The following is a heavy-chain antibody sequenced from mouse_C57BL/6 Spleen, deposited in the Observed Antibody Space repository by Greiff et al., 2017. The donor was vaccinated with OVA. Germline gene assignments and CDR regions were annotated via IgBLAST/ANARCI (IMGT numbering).Heavy chain of an antibody. CDR3: ARGRGLGAMDY. Sequence: QVQLQQPGAELVMPGASVKLSCKASGYTFTSYWMHWVKQRPGQGLEWIGEIAPSDSYTNYNQKFKGKFTLTVDKSYSTAYMQLSSLTSEDSAVYDSARGRGLGAMDYWGQGTSVTVSA. CDR2: IAPSDSYT. D-gene: IGHD4-1*01. J-gene: IGHJ4*01. CDR1: GYTFTSYW. V-gene: IGHV1-69*01.